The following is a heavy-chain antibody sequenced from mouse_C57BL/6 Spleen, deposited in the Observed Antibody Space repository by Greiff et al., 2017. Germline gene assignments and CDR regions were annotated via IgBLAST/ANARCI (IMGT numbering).Heavy chain of an antibody. CDR3: ARYDYDGFYYAMDY. Sequence: VKQSCPASGYTFTSYWMHWVKQRPGRGLEWIGRIDPNSGGTKYNEKFKSKATLTVDKPSSTAYMQLSSLTSEDSAVYYCARYDYDGFYYAMDYWGQGTSVTVSS. V-gene: IGHV1-72*01. CDR1: GYTFTSYW. CDR2: IDPNSGGT. D-gene: IGHD2-4*01. J-gene: IGHJ4*01.